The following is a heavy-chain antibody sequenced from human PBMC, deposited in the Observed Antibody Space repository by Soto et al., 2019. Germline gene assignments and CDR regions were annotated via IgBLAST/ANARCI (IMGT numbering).Heavy chain of an antibody. CDR1: GGSISSYY. CDR2: IYYSGST. V-gene: IGHV4-59*01. D-gene: IGHD1-1*01. Sequence: AETLSLTCTVSGGSISSYYWSWIRQPPGKGLEWIGYIYYSGSTNYNPSLKSRVTISVDTSKNQFSLKLSSVTAADTAVYYCARGVGGTGTDNWGQGTLVTVSS. J-gene: IGHJ4*02. CDR3: ARGVGGTGTDN.